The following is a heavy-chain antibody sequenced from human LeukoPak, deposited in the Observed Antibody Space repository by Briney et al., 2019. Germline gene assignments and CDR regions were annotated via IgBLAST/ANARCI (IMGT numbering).Heavy chain of an antibody. D-gene: IGHD3-22*01. J-gene: IGHJ1*01. CDR1: GGSISSYY. CDR3: ARGKYDSSPFLQH. Sequence: SETLSLTCTVSGGSISSYYWSWIRQPPGKGLEWIGYISYSGSTNYNPSLKSRVTISVDTSKNQFSLKLSSVTAADTAVYYCARGKYDSSPFLQHWGQGTLVTVSS. CDR2: ISYSGST. V-gene: IGHV4-59*08.